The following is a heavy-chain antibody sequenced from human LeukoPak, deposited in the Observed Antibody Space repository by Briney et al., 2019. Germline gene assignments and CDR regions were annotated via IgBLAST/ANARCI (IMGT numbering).Heavy chain of an antibody. V-gene: IGHV1-18*01. D-gene: IGHD5-12*01. J-gene: IGHJ4*02. CDR2: ISAYNGNT. CDR1: GYTFTSYG. CDR3: ARAGVATMCDY. Sequence: ASVKVSCKASGYTFTSYGISWVRQAPGQGLEWMGWISAYNGNTNYAQKLQGRVTMTRNTSISTAYMELSSLRSEDTAVYYCARAGVATMCDYWGQETLVTVSS.